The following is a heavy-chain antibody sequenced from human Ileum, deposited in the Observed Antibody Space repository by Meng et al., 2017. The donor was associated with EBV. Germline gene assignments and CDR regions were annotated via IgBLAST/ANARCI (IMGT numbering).Heavy chain of an antibody. Sequence: GQRLGSGGGFVRPGGSLGLSCAAFGFTFYSYAMGWVRQAPGKGLEWVSGISRSDGSTFYADSVKGRFTISRDNSKDTLYLQMNSLRVEDTGVYYCARDENGRFGPWGQGTLVTVSS. V-gene: IGHV3-23*01. CDR2: ISRSDGST. D-gene: IGHD1-14*01. CDR3: ARDENGRFGP. J-gene: IGHJ5*02. CDR1: GFTFYSYA.